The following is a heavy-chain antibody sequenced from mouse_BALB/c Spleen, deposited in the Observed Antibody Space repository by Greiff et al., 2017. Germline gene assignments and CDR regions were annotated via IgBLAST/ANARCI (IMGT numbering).Heavy chain of an antibody. D-gene: IGHD1-1*01. CDR2: ISYDGSN. CDR1: GYSITSGYY. V-gene: IGHV3-6*02. CDR3: ARYYGSSWFAY. Sequence: ESGPGLVKPSQSLSLTCSVTGYSITSGYYWNWIRQFPGNKLEWMGYISYDGSNNYNPSLKNRISITRDTSKNQFFLKLNSVTTEDTATYYCARYYGSSWFAYWGQGTLVTVSA. J-gene: IGHJ3*01.